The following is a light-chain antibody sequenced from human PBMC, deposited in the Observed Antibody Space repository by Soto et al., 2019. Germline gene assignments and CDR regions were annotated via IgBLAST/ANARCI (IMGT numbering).Light chain of an antibody. J-gene: IGLJ1*01. V-gene: IGLV2-23*02. CDR1: SSDVGSYNL. CDR2: EVS. Sequence: QSVLTQPASVSGSPGQSITISCTGTSSDVGSYNLVSWYQQHPGKAPELMIYEVSKRPSGVSNRFSGSKSGNTASLTISGLQAEDEADYYCCSYAVSRTSNVFVTGTKLTAL. CDR3: CSYAVSRTSNV.